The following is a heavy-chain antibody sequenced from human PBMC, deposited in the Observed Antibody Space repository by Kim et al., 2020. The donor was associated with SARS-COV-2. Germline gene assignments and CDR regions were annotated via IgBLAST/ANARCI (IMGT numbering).Heavy chain of an antibody. Sequence: NPSLKSRVTISVDTSKNQFSLKLSSVTAADTAVYYCARDPTAGYYYGMDVWGQGTTVTVSS. CDR3: ARDPTAGYYYGMDV. V-gene: IGHV4-39*07. J-gene: IGHJ6*02. D-gene: IGHD4-17*01.